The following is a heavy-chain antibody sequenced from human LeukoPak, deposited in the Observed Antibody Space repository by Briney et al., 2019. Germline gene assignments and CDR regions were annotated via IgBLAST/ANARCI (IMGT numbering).Heavy chain of an antibody. D-gene: IGHD5-24*01. V-gene: IGHV4-59*01. J-gene: IGHJ4*02. CDR2: ICDNGNT. Sequence: SETLSLTCTVSGGSISSYYWSWIRQPPGKGLEWIGVICDNGNTDYNPSLKSRVTISVDTSKSQFSLKLSSLAAADTAVYYCATGRDPYKTGHWGQGTLVTVSS. CDR3: ATGRDPYKTGH. CDR1: GGSISSYY.